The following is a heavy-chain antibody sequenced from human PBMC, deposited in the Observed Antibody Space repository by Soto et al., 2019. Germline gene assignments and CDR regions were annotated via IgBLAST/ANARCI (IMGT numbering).Heavy chain of an antibody. J-gene: IGHJ6*02. CDR1: GYTFTGYY. Sequence: ASVKVSCKASGYTFTGYYMHWVRQAPGQGLELMGWINPNSGGTNYAQKFQGWVTITRDTSISTAYMELSRLRSDDTAVYYCARAARPYYYYYGMDVWGQGTTVTVSS. CDR3: ARAARPYYYYYGMDV. D-gene: IGHD6-6*01. CDR2: INPNSGGT. V-gene: IGHV1-2*04.